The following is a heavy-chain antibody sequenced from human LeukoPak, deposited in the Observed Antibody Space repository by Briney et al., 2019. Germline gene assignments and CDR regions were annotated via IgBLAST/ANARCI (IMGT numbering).Heavy chain of an antibody. CDR1: GFTVSSNY. CDR2: IYSGGGT. V-gene: IGHV3-53*01. Sequence: PGGSLRLSCAASGFTVSSNYMSWVRQAPGKGLEWVSVIYSGGGTYYADSVKGRFTISRDNSKNTLYLQMNSLRAEDTAVYYCAKTAGSYGSGLFDYWGQGTLVTVSS. CDR3: AKTAGSYGSGLFDY. J-gene: IGHJ4*02. D-gene: IGHD3-10*01.